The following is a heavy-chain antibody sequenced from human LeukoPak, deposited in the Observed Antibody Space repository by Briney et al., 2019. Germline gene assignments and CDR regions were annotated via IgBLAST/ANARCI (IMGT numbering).Heavy chain of an antibody. CDR1: GFTFSSYS. CDR2: ISSSSSYI. Sequence: KAGGSLRLSCAASGFTFSSYSMNWVRQAPGKGLEWVSSISSSSSYIYYADSVKGRFTISRDNAKNSLYLQMNSLRADDTAVYYCAKLANWGPFDAFDIWGQGTMVTVSS. V-gene: IGHV3-21*04. CDR3: AKLANWGPFDAFDI. J-gene: IGHJ3*02. D-gene: IGHD7-27*01.